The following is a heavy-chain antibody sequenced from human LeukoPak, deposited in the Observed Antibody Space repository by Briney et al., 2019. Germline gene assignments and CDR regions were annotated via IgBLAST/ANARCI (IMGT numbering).Heavy chain of an antibody. D-gene: IGHD1-20*01. J-gene: IGHJ4*02. V-gene: IGHV3-21*01. CDR2: ISTSSSYI. CDR1: VFNLIAYN. Sequence: GGALRLSCAASVFNLIAYNMNWVRQAPGKGLEWVSSISTSSSYIYYADSVKGRLTISRDNAENSLYLQMHSPRVADTALYYCARDDNWNDKPFDFWGQGTLVTVSS. CDR3: ARDDNWNDKPFDF.